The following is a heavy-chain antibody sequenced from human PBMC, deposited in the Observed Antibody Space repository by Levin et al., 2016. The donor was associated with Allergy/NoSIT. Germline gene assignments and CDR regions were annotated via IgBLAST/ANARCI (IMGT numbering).Heavy chain of an antibody. CDR2: SSGTGTSV. CDR3: ARGRSSWFDDLDL. Sequence: GGSLRLSCTASGFIFSLYGMNWVRQAPGGGLEWIAHSSGTGTSVKYADSVKGRFTISRDFRETSLNLEMSSLRDEDTAVYYCARGRSSWFDDLDLWGQGTLVTVSA. CDR1: GFIFSLYG. D-gene: IGHD6-13*01. V-gene: IGHV3-48*02. J-gene: IGHJ5*02.